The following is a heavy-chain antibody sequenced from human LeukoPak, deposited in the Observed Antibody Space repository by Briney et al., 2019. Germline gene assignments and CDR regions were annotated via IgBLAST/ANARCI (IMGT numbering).Heavy chain of an antibody. CDR3: ARGRPKGNDY. V-gene: IGHV3-74*01. J-gene: IGHJ4*02. CDR2: IASDGSST. D-gene: IGHD4-23*01. Sequence: GGSLRLSCAASGFTFSSYWMNWVRQAPGKGLVWVSRIASDGSSTTYADSVKVRFSISRYNAKNTLYLRMNSLRVEETAVYYCARGRPKGNDYWAREPWSPSPQ. CDR1: GFTFSSYW.